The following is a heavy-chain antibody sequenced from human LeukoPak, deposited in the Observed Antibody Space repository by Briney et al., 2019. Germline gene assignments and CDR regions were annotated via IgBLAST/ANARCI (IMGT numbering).Heavy chain of an antibody. V-gene: IGHV4-34*01. Sequence: SETLSLTCAVHGGSFSGYYWSWIRQPPGKGLEWIGQINHSGSTNYNPSLKRRVTISVDTSKNQFSLKLRSVTAADTAVYYCARGTGFRYYFDYWGQGSLVTVSS. J-gene: IGHJ4*02. D-gene: IGHD1-14*01. CDR1: GGSFSGYY. CDR2: INHSGST. CDR3: ARGTGFRYYFDY.